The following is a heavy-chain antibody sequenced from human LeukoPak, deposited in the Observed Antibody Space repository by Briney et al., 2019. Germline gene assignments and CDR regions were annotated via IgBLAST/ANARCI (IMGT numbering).Heavy chain of an antibody. J-gene: IGHJ4*02. CDR2: INHSGST. D-gene: IGHD5-24*01. CDR1: GGSFSGYY. V-gene: IGHV4-34*01. Sequence: SETLPLTCAVYGGSFSGYYWSWIRQPPGKGLEWIGEINHSGSTNYNPSLKSRVTISVDTSKNQFSLKLSSVTAADTAVYYCARGHNLGYYFDYWGQGTLVTVSS. CDR3: ARGHNLGYYFDY.